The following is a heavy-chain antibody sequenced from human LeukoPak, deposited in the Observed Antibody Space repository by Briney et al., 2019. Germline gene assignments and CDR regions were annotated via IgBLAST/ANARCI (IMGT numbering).Heavy chain of an antibody. CDR3: ARLENYYYYYMDV. V-gene: IGHV4-34*01. CDR2: INHSGST. J-gene: IGHJ6*03. Sequence: PSETLSLTCAVYAGSFSGYYLSWIRQPPGKGLEWIGEINHSGSTNYNPSLKSRVTISVDTSKNQFPLKLSSVTAADTAVYYCARLENYYYYYMDVWGKGTTVTISS. CDR1: AGSFSGYY. D-gene: IGHD1-1*01.